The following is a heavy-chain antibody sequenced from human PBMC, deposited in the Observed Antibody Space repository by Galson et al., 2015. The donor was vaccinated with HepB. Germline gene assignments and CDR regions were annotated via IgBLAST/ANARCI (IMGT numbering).Heavy chain of an antibody. CDR1: GFTFSHYA. V-gene: IGHV3-30*04. J-gene: IGHJ6*02. CDR2: LSFDGSIE. CDR3: ARIKTSSCSGGSCFQHPYHYHYGMDV. D-gene: IGHD2-15*01. Sequence: SLRLSCAASGFTFSHYAMHWVRQAPGKGLEWVALLSFDGSIEYHADSVKDRFTISRDNSKNTLYLQMSSLRPEDTAVYYCARIKTSSCSGGSCFQHPYHYHYGMDVWGQGTTVTVSS.